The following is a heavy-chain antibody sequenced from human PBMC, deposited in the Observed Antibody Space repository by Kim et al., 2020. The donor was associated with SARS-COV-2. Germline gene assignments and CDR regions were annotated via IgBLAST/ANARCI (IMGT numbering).Heavy chain of an antibody. Sequence: GGSLRLSCAASGFTFSSYSMNWVRQAPGKGLEWVSSISSSSSYIYYADSVKGRFTISRDNAKNSLYLQMNSLRTEDTAVYYCARDSGNGASRYYYYGMDVWGQGTTVTVSS. D-gene: IGHD6-13*01. CDR3: ARDSGNGASRYYYYGMDV. CDR1: GFTFSSYS. J-gene: IGHJ6*02. CDR2: ISSSSSYI. V-gene: IGHV3-21*01.